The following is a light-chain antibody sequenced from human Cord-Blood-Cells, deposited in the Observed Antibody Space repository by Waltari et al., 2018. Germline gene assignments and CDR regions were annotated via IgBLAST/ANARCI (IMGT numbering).Light chain of an antibody. Sequence: DIQMTQSPSSLSASVGDRVTITCRASQSISSYLNWYQQKPGTAPNLLIYAASSLQSGVPTRVSGSGSGSDFALTISSLRPEDVATDYCQRSYSTPPWTFGQGTKVEIK. CDR2: AAS. CDR1: QSISSY. V-gene: IGKV1-39*01. CDR3: QRSYSTPPWT. J-gene: IGKJ1*01.